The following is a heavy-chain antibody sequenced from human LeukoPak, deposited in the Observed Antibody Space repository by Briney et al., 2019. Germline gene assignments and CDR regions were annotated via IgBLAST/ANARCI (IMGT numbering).Heavy chain of an antibody. D-gene: IGHD2-15*01. CDR1: GGSISSGRYY. Sequence: SETLSLTCTVSGGSISSGRYYWGWIRQPPGKGLEWIGTIYYSGSTYYNPSLKSRVSISEDTSKNQFSLKLSSVTAADTAVYYCARSGYCSGGSCYGAFDPWGQGTLVTVSS. CDR2: IYYSGST. J-gene: IGHJ5*02. V-gene: IGHV4-39*01. CDR3: ARSGYCSGGSCYGAFDP.